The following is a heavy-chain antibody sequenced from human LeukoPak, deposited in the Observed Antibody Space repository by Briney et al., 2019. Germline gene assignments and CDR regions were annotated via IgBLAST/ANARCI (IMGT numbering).Heavy chain of an antibody. D-gene: IGHD6-13*01. V-gene: IGHV1-8*01. CDR3: PRVEEQLDNFDY. CDR2: MNPNSGNT. J-gene: IGHJ4*02. CDR1: GYTFTSYD. Sequence: ASVKVSCKASGYTFTSYDINWVRQATGQGLEWMGWMNPNSGNTGYAQKFQGKVTMTRNTSISTAYMELSSLRSEDTAVYYCPRVEEQLDNFDYWGQGTLVTVSS.